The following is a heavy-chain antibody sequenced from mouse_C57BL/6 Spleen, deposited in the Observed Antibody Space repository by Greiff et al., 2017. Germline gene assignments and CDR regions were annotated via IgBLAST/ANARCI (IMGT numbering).Heavy chain of an antibody. J-gene: IGHJ1*03. D-gene: IGHD1-1*01. V-gene: IGHV1-62-2*01. CDR1: GYTFTEYT. CDR2: FYPGSGSI. Sequence: VQGVESGAELVKPGASVKLSCKASGYTFTEYTIHWVKQRSGQGLEWIGWFYPGSGSIKYNEKFKDKATLTADKSSSTVYMELSRLTSEDSAVYFCARHEDYYGSNWYFDVWGTGTTVTVSS. CDR3: ARHEDYYGSNWYFDV.